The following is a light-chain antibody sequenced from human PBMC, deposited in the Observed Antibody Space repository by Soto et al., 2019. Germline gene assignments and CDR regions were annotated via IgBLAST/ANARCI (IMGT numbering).Light chain of an antibody. J-gene: IGKJ4*01. V-gene: IGKV3-11*01. CDR3: QHRINWPLT. CDR1: QNIINY. Sequence: VVLTHSPSTLSLSPLKRASLSFMASQNIINYLILYQQKPGQAPRLLIYDVSNRATCIPARFSGSGSGTDFTLTISRLEPEDFAVYYCQHRINWPLTFGGGTKVDIK. CDR2: DVS.